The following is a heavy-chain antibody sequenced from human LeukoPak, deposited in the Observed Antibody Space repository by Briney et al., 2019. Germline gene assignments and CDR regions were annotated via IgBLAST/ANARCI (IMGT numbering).Heavy chain of an antibody. CDR2: ISYDGSNK. CDR1: GFTFSSYA. V-gene: IGHV3-30-3*01. J-gene: IGHJ4*02. Sequence: PGGSLRLSCAASGFTFSSYAMHWVRQAPGKGLEWVAVISYDGSNKYYADSVKGRFTISRDNSKNTLYLQMNSLRAEDTAVYYCARGRGAIVVVPAATEDRYYFDYWGQGTLVTVSS. CDR3: ARGRGAIVVVPAATEDRYYFDY. D-gene: IGHD2-2*01.